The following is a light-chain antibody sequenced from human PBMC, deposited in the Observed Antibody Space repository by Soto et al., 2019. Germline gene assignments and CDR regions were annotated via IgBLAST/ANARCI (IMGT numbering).Light chain of an antibody. CDR2: DNN. CDR1: SSNIGNNY. Sequence: QSVLTQPPSVSAAPGQKVTISCSGSSSNIGNNYVSWYQQLPGTAPKLLIYDNNNRPSGIPDRFSGSKSATSATLGITGLQTGDEADYYCGTWDSSLSVWVFGGGTQLTVL. V-gene: IGLV1-51*01. J-gene: IGLJ3*02. CDR3: GTWDSSLSVWV.